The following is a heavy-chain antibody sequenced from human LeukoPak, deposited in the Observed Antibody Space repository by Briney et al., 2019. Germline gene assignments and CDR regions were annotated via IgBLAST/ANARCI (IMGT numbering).Heavy chain of an antibody. CDR3: ARGEYCSSPSAAPSYYYRDV. CDR1: GFTFSSYW. Sequence: PGGSLRLSCAASGFTFSSYWMSWVRQAPGKGLEWVANIKQDGSEKYYVDSVKGRFTISRDNAKNSLYLQMNSLRAEDTAVYYCARGEYCSSPSAAPSYYYRDVGGKGPTLTAS. D-gene: IGHD2-2*01. CDR2: IKQDGSEK. V-gene: IGHV3-7*01. J-gene: IGHJ6*03.